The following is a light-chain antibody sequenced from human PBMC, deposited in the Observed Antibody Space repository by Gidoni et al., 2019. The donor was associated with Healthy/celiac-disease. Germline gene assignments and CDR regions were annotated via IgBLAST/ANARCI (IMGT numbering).Light chain of an antibody. CDR3: QQSYSTPLYT. Sequence: DIQITHSPSSLSASVGDRVTITCRASQSISSYLNWYQQKPGKAPKLLIYAASSLQSGVPSRFSGSGSGTDFTLTISSLKPEDFATYYCQQSYSTPLYTFGQGTKLEIK. CDR2: AAS. J-gene: IGKJ2*01. CDR1: QSISSY. V-gene: IGKV1-39*01.